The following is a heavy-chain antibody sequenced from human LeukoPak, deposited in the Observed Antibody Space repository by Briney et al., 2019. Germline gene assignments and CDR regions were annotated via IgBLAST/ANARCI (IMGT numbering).Heavy chain of an antibody. Sequence: GGSLRLSCAASEFSVGSNYMTWVRQAPGKGLEWVSGISWNSGSIGYADSVKGRFTISRDNAKNSLYLQMNSLRAEDTALYYCAKGSSSWYVGWFDPWGQGTLVTVSS. D-gene: IGHD6-13*01. CDR2: ISWNSGSI. CDR3: AKGSSSWYVGWFDP. J-gene: IGHJ5*02. V-gene: IGHV3-9*01. CDR1: EFSVGSNY.